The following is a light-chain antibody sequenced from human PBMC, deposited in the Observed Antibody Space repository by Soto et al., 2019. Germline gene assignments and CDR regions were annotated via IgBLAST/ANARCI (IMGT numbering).Light chain of an antibody. CDR2: EDS. J-gene: IGLJ3*02. CDR3: CSFAGSHTLM. CDR1: SSDVGGYNL. Sequence: QSALTQPASVSGSPGQSITISCTGTSSDVGGYNLVSWYQKHPGKAPKLMIYEDSQRPSEVSSRFSGSKSGNTASLTISGLQTEDEADYFCCSFAGSHTLMFGGGTKVTVL. V-gene: IGLV2-23*01.